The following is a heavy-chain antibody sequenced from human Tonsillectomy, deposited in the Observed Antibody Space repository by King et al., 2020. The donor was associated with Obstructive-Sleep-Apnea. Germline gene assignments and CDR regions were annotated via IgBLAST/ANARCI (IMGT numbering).Heavy chain of an antibody. V-gene: IGHV3-30*18. Sequence: VQLVESGGGLVQPGRSLRLSCAASGFTFSNYGMHWVRQAPGKGLERVAVISYDGSNKYYEDSVKGRFTISRDNSKNTLYLQLSRLRAEDTAVFYCAKEARIAVAGSYYYAMDVWGQGTTVTVSS. D-gene: IGHD6-19*01. CDR1: GFTFSNYG. CDR3: AKEARIAVAGSYYYAMDV. J-gene: IGHJ6*02. CDR2: ISYDGSNK.